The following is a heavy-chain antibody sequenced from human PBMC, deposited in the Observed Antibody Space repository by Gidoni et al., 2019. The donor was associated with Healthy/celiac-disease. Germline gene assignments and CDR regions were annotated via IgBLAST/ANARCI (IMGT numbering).Heavy chain of an antibody. J-gene: IGHJ4*02. Sequence: EVQLVESGGGLVQPGGSLRLSCAASGFTFSSDSMNWVRQAPGKGLEWVSYISSSSSTIYYADSVKGRFTISRDNAKNSLYLQMNSLRDEDTAVYYCARGGVTLMIVVADFDYWGQGTLVTVSS. D-gene: IGHD3-22*01. CDR1: GFTFSSDS. CDR2: ISSSSSTI. V-gene: IGHV3-48*02. CDR3: ARGGVTLMIVVADFDY.